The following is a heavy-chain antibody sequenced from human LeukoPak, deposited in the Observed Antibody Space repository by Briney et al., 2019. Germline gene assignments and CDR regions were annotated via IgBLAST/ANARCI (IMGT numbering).Heavy chain of an antibody. Sequence: GVSLRLSCAASGFTFSSYAMSWVRQAPGKGLEWVSTISCSDGSTYYADSVKGRFTISRDNSKNTLYLQMDSLRAEDTAAYYCAKDRSGGSPYYFDYWGQGTLVTVSS. CDR3: AKDRSGGSPYYFDY. D-gene: IGHD6-6*01. J-gene: IGHJ4*02. CDR2: ISCSDGST. CDR1: GFTFSSYA. V-gene: IGHV3-23*01.